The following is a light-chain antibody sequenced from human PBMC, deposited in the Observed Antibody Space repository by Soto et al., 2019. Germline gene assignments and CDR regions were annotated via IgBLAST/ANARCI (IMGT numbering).Light chain of an antibody. CDR2: GAS. CDR1: QSVNSN. J-gene: IGKJ1*01. Sequence: EIVMTQSPATLSVSPGERATLSCRASQSVNSNLAWYQQKPGQAPRHLIYGASTRATGIPARFSGSGSGTEFSLTISSLQPDDFGTYYCQQYNYYWTFGQGTKVDIK. V-gene: IGKV3-15*01. CDR3: QQYNYYWT.